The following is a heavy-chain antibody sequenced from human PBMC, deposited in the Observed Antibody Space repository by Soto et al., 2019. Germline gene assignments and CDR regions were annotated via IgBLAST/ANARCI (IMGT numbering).Heavy chain of an antibody. D-gene: IGHD2-15*01. CDR2: INAGNGNI. CDR3: AREYCTGGTCYSFFDY. V-gene: IGHV1-3*01. Sequence: GAPVKGSCKASGYTFTTYAMHWVRQAPGQRLEWMAWINAGNGNIKYSQKFQARVTITRDTSASTAYMELSSLRSEDTAVYYCAREYCTGGTCYSFFDYWGQGTLVTVS. J-gene: IGHJ4*02. CDR1: GYTFTTYA.